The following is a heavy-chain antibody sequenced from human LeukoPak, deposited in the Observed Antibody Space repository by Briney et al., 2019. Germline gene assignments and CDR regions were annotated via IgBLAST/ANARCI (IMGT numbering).Heavy chain of an antibody. CDR3: ASTPIVVVPAAIPYYYYYGMDV. J-gene: IGHJ6*02. Sequence: GASVKVSCKASGYTFTSYGISWVRQAPGQGLEWMGWISAYNGNTNYAQKLQGRVTMTTDTSTSTAYMELSSLRSDDTAVYYCASTPIVVVPAAIPYYYYYGMDVWGQGTTVTVSS. CDR1: GYTFTSYG. V-gene: IGHV1-18*01. D-gene: IGHD2-2*02. CDR2: ISAYNGNT.